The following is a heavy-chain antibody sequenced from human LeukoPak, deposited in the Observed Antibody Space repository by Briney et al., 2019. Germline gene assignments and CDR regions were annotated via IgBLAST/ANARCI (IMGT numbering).Heavy chain of an antibody. Sequence: GGSLRLSCAASGLTISSYSMNWVRQAPGKGLQWVSYISSSSSTIYYADSVKGRFTISRDNAKNSLYLQMNSLRAEDTAVYYCVRDRYYVPDYWGQGTLVTVSS. CDR2: ISSSSSTI. V-gene: IGHV3-48*01. CDR1: GLTISSYS. J-gene: IGHJ4*02. D-gene: IGHD3-16*01. CDR3: VRDRYYVPDY.